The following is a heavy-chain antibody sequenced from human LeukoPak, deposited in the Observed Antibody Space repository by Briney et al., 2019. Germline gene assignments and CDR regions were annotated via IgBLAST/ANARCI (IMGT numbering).Heavy chain of an antibody. J-gene: IGHJ6*03. Sequence: SETLSLTCGVSGWSISSGYYWGWIRQPPGKGLEWLGSMYYSGNTHYNPSLKSRVTISVDTSKNQFSLKMTSVTAADTAVYYCARRLDYGDYSRSYYYFYMDVWGKGTTVTVSS. V-gene: IGHV4-38-2*01. D-gene: IGHD4-17*01. CDR2: MYYSGNT. CDR3: ARRLDYGDYSRSYYYFYMDV. CDR1: GWSISSGYY.